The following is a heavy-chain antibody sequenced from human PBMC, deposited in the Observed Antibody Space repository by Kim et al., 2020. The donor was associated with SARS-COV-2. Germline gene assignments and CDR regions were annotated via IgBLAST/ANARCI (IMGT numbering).Heavy chain of an antibody. CDR1: GFTFSSYS. CDR3: ARAGSYCTNGVCYCRY. Sequence: GGSLRLSCAASGFTFSSYSMNWVRQAPGKGLEWVSSISSSSSYIYYADSVKGRFTISRDNAKNSLYLQMNSLRAEDTAVYYCARAGSYCTNGVCYCRYWGQGTLVTVSS. J-gene: IGHJ4*02. D-gene: IGHD2-8*01. CDR2: ISSSSSYI. V-gene: IGHV3-21*01.